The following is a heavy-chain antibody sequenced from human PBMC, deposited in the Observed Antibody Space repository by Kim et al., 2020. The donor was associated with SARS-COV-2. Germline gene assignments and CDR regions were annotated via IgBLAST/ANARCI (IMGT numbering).Heavy chain of an antibody. J-gene: IGHJ6*02. CDR2: INAGNGNT. CDR1: GYTFTSYA. V-gene: IGHV1-3*01. Sequence: ASVKVSCKASGYTFTSYAMHWVRQAPGQRLEWMGWINAGNGNTKYSQKFQGRVTITRDTSASTAYMELSSLRSEDTAVYYCARAYSSGWGGKNLYYYYGMDVWGQGTTVTVSS. CDR3: ARAYSSGWGGKNLYYYYGMDV. D-gene: IGHD6-19*01.